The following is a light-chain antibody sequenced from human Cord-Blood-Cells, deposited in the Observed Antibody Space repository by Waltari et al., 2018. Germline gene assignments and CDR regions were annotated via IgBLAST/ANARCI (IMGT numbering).Light chain of an antibody. CDR2: AAS. CDR1: QSISSY. V-gene: IGKV1-39*01. Sequence: DIHMTQSPSSLSAPVGDRVAITCRASQSISSYLNWYQQKPGKAPKLLIYAASSLQSGVPSRFSGSGSGTDFTLTISSLQPEDFATYYCQQSYSTHYTFGQGTKLEIK. CDR3: QQSYSTHYT. J-gene: IGKJ2*01.